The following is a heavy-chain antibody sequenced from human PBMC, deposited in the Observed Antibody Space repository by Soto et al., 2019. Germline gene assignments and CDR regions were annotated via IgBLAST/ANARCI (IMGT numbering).Heavy chain of an antibody. CDR2: IRDRAYNYAT. V-gene: IGHV3-73*01. CDR1: GLDFKDSS. CDR3: TRLISAAQDY. D-gene: IGHD3-10*01. Sequence: EVLLVESGGGVVQPGGSLKLSCVASGLDFKDSSIHWVRQASGKGLEWVGRIRDRAYNYATAYTASVKGRFTISRDDSTNTAYLQMNSLRTEDTAIYYCTRLISAAQDYWGQGTLVTVSS. J-gene: IGHJ4*02.